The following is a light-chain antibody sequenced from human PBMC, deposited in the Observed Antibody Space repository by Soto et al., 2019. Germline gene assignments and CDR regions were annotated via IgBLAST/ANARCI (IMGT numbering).Light chain of an antibody. V-gene: IGKV3-15*01. J-gene: IGKJ1*01. Sequence: EIVMTQSPATVSVSPGVRATLSFRATQSVTTNLAWYQQKPGQAPRLLIYGASTRATDIPARFSGSGSGTEFTLTISSLQSEDVGVYYCQQYDYWWTFGQGTKVDIK. CDR1: QSVTTN. CDR2: GAS. CDR3: QQYDYWWT.